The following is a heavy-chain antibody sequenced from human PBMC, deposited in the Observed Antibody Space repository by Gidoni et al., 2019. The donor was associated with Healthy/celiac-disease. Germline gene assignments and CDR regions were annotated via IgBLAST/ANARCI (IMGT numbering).Heavy chain of an antibody. J-gene: IGHJ4*02. D-gene: IGHD6-13*01. CDR2: ITSSDSTI. CDR3: AREIAAAGYFDF. Sequence: EVQLVESGGGLVQPGGSLRLSCAASGLTFSSYSMNWVRQAPGKGLEWVSNITSSDSTICYADSVKGRFTISRDNAKNALYLQMNSLRAEDTGVYYCAREIAAAGYFDFWGQGTLVTVSS. V-gene: IGHV3-48*01. CDR1: GLTFSSYS.